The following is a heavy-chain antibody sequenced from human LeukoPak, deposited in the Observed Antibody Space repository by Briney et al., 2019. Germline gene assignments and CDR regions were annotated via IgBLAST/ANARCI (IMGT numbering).Heavy chain of an antibody. D-gene: IGHD6-19*01. CDR2: ISYDGSNK. J-gene: IGHJ4*02. CDR1: GFTFSSYG. CDR3: EIDQPGVAGYFDY. Sequence: PGRSLRLSCAASGFTFSSYGMHWVRQAPGKGLEWVAVISYDGSNKYYADSVKGRFTISRDNCKNTLYLQMTSLRATGTSMYDCEIDQPGVAGYFDYWGQGTLVTASS. V-gene: IGHV3-30*03.